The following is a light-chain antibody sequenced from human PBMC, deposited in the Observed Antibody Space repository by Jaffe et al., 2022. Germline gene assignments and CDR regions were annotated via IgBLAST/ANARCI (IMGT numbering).Light chain of an antibody. V-gene: IGLV1-51*01. CDR3: GTWDTSLSAVL. CDR1: SSNIGYSY. CDR2: DNN. Sequence: QSVLTQPPSVSAAPGQKVTISCSGSSSNIGYSYVSWYQQLPGTAPKLLIYDNNKRPSGIPDRFSGSKSGTSATLGITGLQTGDEADYYCGTWDTSLSAVLFGGGTKLTVL. J-gene: IGLJ2*01.